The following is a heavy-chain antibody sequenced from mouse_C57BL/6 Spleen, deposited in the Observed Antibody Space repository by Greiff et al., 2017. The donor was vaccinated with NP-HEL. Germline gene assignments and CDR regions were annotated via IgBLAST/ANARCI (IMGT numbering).Heavy chain of an antibody. CDR3: ARRDSYYFDY. Sequence: VKLQESGAELVKPGASVKISCKASGYAFSSYWMNWVQQRPGKGLEWIGQIYPGGGDTNYNGKFKGKATLTADKSSSTAYMQLSSLTSEDSAVYFCARRDSYYFDYWGQGTTLTVSS. CDR1: GYAFSSYW. J-gene: IGHJ2*01. V-gene: IGHV1-80*01. CDR2: IYPGGGDT.